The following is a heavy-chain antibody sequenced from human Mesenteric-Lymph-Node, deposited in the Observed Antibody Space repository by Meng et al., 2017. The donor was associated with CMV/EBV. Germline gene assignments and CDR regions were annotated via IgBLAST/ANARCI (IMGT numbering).Heavy chain of an antibody. CDR3: ARPLPAAVNNDAFDI. Sequence: SVKVSCKASGGTFSSYAISWVRQAPGQGLEWMGGIIPILGIANYAQKFQGRVTITADKSTSTAYMELSSLRSEDTAVYYCARPLPAAVNNDAFDIWGQGTMVTVSS. J-gene: IGHJ3*02. V-gene: IGHV1-69*10. D-gene: IGHD2-2*01. CDR2: IIPILGIA. CDR1: GGTFSSYA.